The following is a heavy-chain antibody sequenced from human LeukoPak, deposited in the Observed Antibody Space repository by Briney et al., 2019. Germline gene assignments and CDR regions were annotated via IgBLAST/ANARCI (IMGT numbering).Heavy chain of an antibody. J-gene: IGHJ4*02. D-gene: IGHD3-3*01. Sequence: PSETLSLTCNVSGGSISSSSYYWGWIRQPPGKGLEWIGSIYYSGSTYYNPSLKSRVTISVDTSKNQFSLKLSSVTAADTAVYYCARHGEWLSYFDYWGQGTLVTVSS. CDR3: ARHGEWLSYFDY. V-gene: IGHV4-39*01. CDR2: IYYSGST. CDR1: GGSISSSSYY.